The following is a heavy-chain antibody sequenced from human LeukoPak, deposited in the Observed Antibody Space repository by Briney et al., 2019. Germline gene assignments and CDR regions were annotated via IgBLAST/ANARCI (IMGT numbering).Heavy chain of an antibody. CDR2: ISGSGGST. Sequence: GGSLRLSCAASGFTFSSYAMSWVRQAPGKGLEWVSAISGSGGSTYYADSVKGRFTISRDKSKNTLYLQMNSLRAEDTAVYYCANKRRVGAFGIWGQGTMVTVSS. J-gene: IGHJ3*02. CDR3: ANKRRVGAFGI. D-gene: IGHD6-25*01. CDR1: GFTFSSYA. V-gene: IGHV3-23*01.